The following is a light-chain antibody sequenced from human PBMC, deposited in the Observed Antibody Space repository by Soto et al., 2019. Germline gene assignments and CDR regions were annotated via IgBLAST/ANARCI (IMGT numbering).Light chain of an antibody. J-gene: IGKJ1*01. CDR1: QSISSSY. CDR2: GAS. V-gene: IGKV3-20*01. Sequence: EIVLTQSPGTLSLSPGERATLSCRASQSISSSYLAWYQQKPGQAPRLLIYGASSRATGIPDRFSGRGSGTDFTLTISRLELEDFAVYYCQQYGSSPRTFGQGTKVEIK. CDR3: QQYGSSPRT.